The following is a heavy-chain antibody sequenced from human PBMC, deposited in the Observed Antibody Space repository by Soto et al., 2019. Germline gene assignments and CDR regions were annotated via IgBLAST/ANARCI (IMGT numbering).Heavy chain of an antibody. Sequence: EVQLVESGGGLVKPGGSLRLSCAASGFTFSSYSMNWVRQAPWKGLEWVSSISSSSSYIYYADSVKGRFTISRDNAKNSLYLQMNSLRAEDTAVYYCARDLSLTLGYCSSTSCQLNYWGQGTLVTVSS. CDR2: ISSSSSYI. V-gene: IGHV3-21*01. D-gene: IGHD2-2*01. CDR3: ARDLSLTLGYCSSTSCQLNY. J-gene: IGHJ4*02. CDR1: GFTFSSYS.